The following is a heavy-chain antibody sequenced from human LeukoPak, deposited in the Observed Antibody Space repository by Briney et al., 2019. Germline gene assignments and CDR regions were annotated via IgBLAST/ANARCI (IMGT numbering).Heavy chain of an antibody. J-gene: IGHJ5*01. D-gene: IGHD6-19*01. Sequence: GGSLRLSCAASGLTFSSYTMTWVRQAPGKGLEWVSCISSSSSYMYYGDTLKGRFTISRDNAKNSLYLQMDNLRGEDTAIYYCARALTPASGWLGSWGQGTLVAVSS. CDR2: ISSSSSYM. CDR3: ARALTPASGWLGS. V-gene: IGHV3-21*01. CDR1: GLTFSSYT.